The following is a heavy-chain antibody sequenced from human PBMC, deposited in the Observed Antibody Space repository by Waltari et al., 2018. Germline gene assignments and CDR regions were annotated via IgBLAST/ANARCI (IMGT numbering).Heavy chain of an antibody. Sequence: QVQRVQSGAEVKKPGSSVKVSCKASGGTFSSYAISWVRQAPGQGLEWMGGIIPSFGTATYAQKFQGRVTITADESTSTAYMELSSLRSEDTAVYSCAFKGYSYGYDWFDPWGQGTLVTVSS. J-gene: IGHJ5*02. CDR3: AFKGYSYGYDWFDP. CDR1: GGTFSSYA. CDR2: IIPSFGTA. V-gene: IGHV1-69*01. D-gene: IGHD5-18*01.